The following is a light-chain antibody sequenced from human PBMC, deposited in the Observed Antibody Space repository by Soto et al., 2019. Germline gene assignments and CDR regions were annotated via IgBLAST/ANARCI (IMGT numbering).Light chain of an antibody. CDR3: QQYDNWPLT. CDR1: QSISSN. CDR2: GVS. V-gene: IGKV3-15*01. Sequence: EIVMTQSPATLSLSPGETATLSCRASQSISSNLAWYQQRPGQAPRLLIYGVSSRATGIPARFSGSGSGTEFTLTISSLQSEDFAVYYCQQYDNWPLTFGGGTKVEIK. J-gene: IGKJ4*01.